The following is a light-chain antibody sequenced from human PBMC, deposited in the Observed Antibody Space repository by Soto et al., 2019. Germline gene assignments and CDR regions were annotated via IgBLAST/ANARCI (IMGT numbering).Light chain of an antibody. V-gene: IGLV4-69*01. CDR1: SGHGNYV. J-gene: IGLJ2*01. CDR3: QTWDTGIVV. CDR2: VKSDGSH. Sequence: QLVLTQSPSASASLGASVRLTCTLSSGHGNYVIAWHQQQPGKGPRYLMKVKSDGSHTKGDGIPDRFSGSSSGAERYLAISSLQSDDEADYYCQTWDTGIVVFGGGTKLTVL.